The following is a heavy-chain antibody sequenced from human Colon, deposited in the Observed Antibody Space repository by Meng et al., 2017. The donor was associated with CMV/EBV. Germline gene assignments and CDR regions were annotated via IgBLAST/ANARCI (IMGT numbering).Heavy chain of an antibody. V-gene: IGHV4-34*01. CDR2: INHSGPP. CDR1: AGLLTNYH. D-gene: IGHD6-6*01. CDR3: ARGWVCDRSSLQSDS. Sequence: WGCLLLKLVAHLPHSCCPYAGLLTNYHWTGLRLPPVTGLQWIAEINHSGPPHDNPSLQIRFNFSVDSYMNQFSLNLRSLTAAATALYYSARGWVCDRSSLQSDSWGQGILVTVSS. J-gene: IGHJ4*02.